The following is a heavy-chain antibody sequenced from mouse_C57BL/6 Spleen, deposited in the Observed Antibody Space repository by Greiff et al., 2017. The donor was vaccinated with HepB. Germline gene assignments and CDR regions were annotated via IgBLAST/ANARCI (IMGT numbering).Heavy chain of an antibody. V-gene: IGHV1-53*01. CDR1: GYTFTSYW. CDR3: ARWGYGDYDVNY. J-gene: IGHJ2*01. D-gene: IGHD2-4*01. CDR2: INPSNGGT. Sequence: VQLQQSGTELVKPGASVKLSCKASGYTFTSYWMHWVKQRPGQGLEWIGNINPSNGGTNYNEKFKSKATLTVDKSSSTAYMQLSSLTSEDSAVYYCARWGYGDYDVNYWGQGTTLTVSS.